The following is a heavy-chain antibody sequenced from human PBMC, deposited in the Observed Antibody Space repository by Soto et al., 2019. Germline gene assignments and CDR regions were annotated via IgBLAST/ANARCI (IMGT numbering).Heavy chain of an antibody. CDR2: IIPIFGTA. D-gene: IGHD3-3*01. CDR1: GGTFSSYA. Sequence: ASVKVSCKASGGTFSSYAISWVRQAPGQGLEWMGGIIPIFGTANYAQKFQGRVTITADESTSTAYMELSSLRSEDTAVYYCARETKFFGVAGDYYYYGMDVWGQGTTVTVSS. CDR3: ARETKFFGVAGDYYYYGMDV. V-gene: IGHV1-69*13. J-gene: IGHJ6*02.